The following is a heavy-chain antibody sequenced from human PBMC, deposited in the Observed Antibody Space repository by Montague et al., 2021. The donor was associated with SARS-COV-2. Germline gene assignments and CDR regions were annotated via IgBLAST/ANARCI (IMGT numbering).Heavy chain of an antibody. CDR1: GFTFSSYA. Sequence: SLRLSCAASGFTFSSYAMHWVRQAPGKGLEWVAVISYDGSNKYYADSVKGRFTISRDNSKNTLYLQMNSLRAEDTAVYYCARDRSGIYLDYFQHWGQGTLVTVSS. CDR2: ISYDGSNK. V-gene: IGHV3-30*04. CDR3: ARDRSGIYLDYFQH. D-gene: IGHD1-26*01. J-gene: IGHJ1*01.